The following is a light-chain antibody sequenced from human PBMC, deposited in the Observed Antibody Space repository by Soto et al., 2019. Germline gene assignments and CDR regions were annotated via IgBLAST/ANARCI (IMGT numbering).Light chain of an antibody. Sequence: QSVLTQPASLSGSPGQSITISCTGTSSDVGGYNYVSWYQQHPGKAPKLMIYDVSNRPSGVSNRFSGSKSGNTASLTISGLQAEDEAAYYCSSYTSSSTLVVFGTGTKVTVL. V-gene: IGLV2-14*01. J-gene: IGLJ1*01. CDR1: SSDVGGYNY. CDR3: SSYTSSSTLVV. CDR2: DVS.